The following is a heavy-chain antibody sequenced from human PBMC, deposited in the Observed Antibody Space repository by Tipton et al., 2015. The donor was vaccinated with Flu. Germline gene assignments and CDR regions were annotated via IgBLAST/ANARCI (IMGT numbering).Heavy chain of an antibody. Sequence: LRLSCTVSGGSINSGSYYWSWIRQPAGQGLQWIGRIYTSGSTNYNFSLNSRVTISVDTSKHQFYLRLTSVTAADTAIYYCARDRSGSSSHYGAFDIWGQGTMVNVSS. CDR3: ARDRSGSSSHYGAFDI. D-gene: IGHD6-13*01. CDR1: GGSINSGSYY. V-gene: IGHV4-61*02. CDR2: IYTSGST. J-gene: IGHJ3*02.